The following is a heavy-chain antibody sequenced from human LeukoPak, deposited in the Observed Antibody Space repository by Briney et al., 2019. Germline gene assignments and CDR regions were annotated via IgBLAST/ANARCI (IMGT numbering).Heavy chain of an antibody. D-gene: IGHD3/OR15-3a*01. CDR2: IYYSGST. J-gene: IGHJ4*02. Sequence: SETLSLTCTVSGGSISSYYWSWIRQPPGKGLEWIGYIYYSGSTNYNPSLKSRVTISVDTSKNQFSLKVSSVTAAGTAVYYCARRTGYYDGFDYWGQGTLVTVSS. CDR3: ARRTGYYDGFDY. CDR1: GGSISSYY. V-gene: IGHV4-59*01.